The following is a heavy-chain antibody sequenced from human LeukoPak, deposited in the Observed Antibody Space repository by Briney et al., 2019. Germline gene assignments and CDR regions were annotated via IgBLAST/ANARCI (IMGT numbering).Heavy chain of an antibody. CDR2: IKQDGSEK. V-gene: IGHV3-7*01. Sequence: PGGSLRLSCAASGFTFSSYWMSWVRQAPGKGLEWVANIKQDGSEKYYVDSVKGRFTISRDNAKNSLYLQMNSLRAEDTAVYYCARGRYFAWGYYFDYWGQGTLVTVSS. D-gene: IGHD3-9*01. J-gene: IGHJ4*02. CDR1: GFTFSSYW. CDR3: ARGRYFAWGYYFDY.